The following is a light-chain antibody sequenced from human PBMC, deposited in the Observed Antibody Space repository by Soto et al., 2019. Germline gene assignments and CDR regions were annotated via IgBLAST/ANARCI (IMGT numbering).Light chain of an antibody. CDR1: QSVSSSY. J-gene: IGKJ2*01. CDR2: GAS. CDR3: QQYGSSPRT. V-gene: IGKV3-20*01. Sequence: EIVLTQSPCTLSSSPGERATLSCRASQSVSSSYLACYQQKPGQAPRLLIYGASSRATGSPDRFSGSGSGTNLSLTISRLEPEDFSVYYCQQYGSSPRTFGQGTKLEIK.